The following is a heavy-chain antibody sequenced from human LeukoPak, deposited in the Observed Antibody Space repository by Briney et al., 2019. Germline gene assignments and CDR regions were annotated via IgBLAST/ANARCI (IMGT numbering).Heavy chain of an antibody. CDR1: GFTFSAHG. CDR2: IHFDARDK. Sequence: GGSQRLSCTASGFTFSAHGMQWVRQVPGKGLEWVSFIHFDARDKYYADSVKGRFTISRDNSKNTLYLQMNSLRAEDTAVYYCAKGSSMVRGVIITFFDYWGQGTLVTVSS. CDR3: AKGSSMVRGVIITFFDY. V-gene: IGHV3-30*02. D-gene: IGHD3-10*01. J-gene: IGHJ4*02.